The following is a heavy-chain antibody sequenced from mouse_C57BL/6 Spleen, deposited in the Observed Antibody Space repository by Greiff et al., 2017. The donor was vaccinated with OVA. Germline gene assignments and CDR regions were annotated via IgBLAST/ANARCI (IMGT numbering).Heavy chain of an antibody. CDR3: TRPRVAEYFDV. Sequence: VKLVESGAELVRPGASVTLSCKASGYTFTDYEMHWVKQTPVHGLEWIGAIDPETGGTAYNQKFKGKAILTADKSPSTAYMELRSLTSEDSAVYYCTRPRVAEYFDVWGTGTTVTVSS. CDR2: IDPETGGT. V-gene: IGHV1-15*01. J-gene: IGHJ1*03. CDR1: GYTFTDYE.